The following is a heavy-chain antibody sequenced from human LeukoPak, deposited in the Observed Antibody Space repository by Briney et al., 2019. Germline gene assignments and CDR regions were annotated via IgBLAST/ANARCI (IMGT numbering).Heavy chain of an antibody. D-gene: IGHD2-2*01. V-gene: IGHV4-34*01. J-gene: IGHJ3*02. CDR3: ARTQDIVVVPAATQYAFDI. CDR1: GGSFSGYY. Sequence: SETLSLTCAVYGGSFSGYYWSWIRQPPGKGLEWIGEINHSGSTNYNPSLKSRVTISVDTSKNQFSLKLSSVTAADTALYYCARTQDIVVVPAATQYAFDIWGQGTMVTVSS. CDR2: INHSGST.